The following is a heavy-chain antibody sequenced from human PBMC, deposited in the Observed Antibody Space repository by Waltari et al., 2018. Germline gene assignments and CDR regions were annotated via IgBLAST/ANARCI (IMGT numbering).Heavy chain of an antibody. V-gene: IGHV4-59*01. D-gene: IGHD2-15*01. Sequence: QVQLQESGPGLVKPSETLSLTCTVSGGSISSYYWRWIRQPPGKGLEWIGYIYYSGGTNYNPSLKSRVTISVDTSKNQFSLKLSSVTAADTAVYYCARWRGYCSGGSCYPDYWGQGTLVTVSS. CDR3: ARWRGYCSGGSCYPDY. CDR1: GGSISSYY. CDR2: IYYSGGT. J-gene: IGHJ4*02.